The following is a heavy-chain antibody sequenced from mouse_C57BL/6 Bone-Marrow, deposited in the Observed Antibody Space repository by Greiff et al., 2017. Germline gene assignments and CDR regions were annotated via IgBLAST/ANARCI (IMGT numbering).Heavy chain of an antibody. CDR1: GYTFTDYE. Sequence: VQLQESGAELVRPGASVTLSCKASGYTFTDYEMHWVKQTPVHGLEWIGAIDPETGGTAYNQKFKGKAILTADKSSSTAYMELRSLTSEDSAVYYCTRGIYACYFDYWGQGTTLTVSS. V-gene: IGHV1-15*01. D-gene: IGHD2-3*01. CDR3: TRGIYACYFDY. CDR2: IDPETGGT. J-gene: IGHJ2*01.